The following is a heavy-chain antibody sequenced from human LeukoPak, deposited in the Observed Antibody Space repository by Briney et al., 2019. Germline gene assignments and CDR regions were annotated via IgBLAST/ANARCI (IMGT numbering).Heavy chain of an antibody. CDR3: ARDQTYSGSGIYTYFDY. CDR2: ISSTGST. CDR1: GVSISSGGHY. D-gene: IGHD3-10*01. J-gene: IGHJ4*02. V-gene: IGHV4-61*02. Sequence: SETLSLTCTVSGVSISSGGHYWSWLRQPAGKGLEYFGRISSTGSTNYNPSLRSRVTISADTSKNHFSLKLTSVTAADTAVYYCARDQTYSGSGIYTYFDYWGQGILVTVSS.